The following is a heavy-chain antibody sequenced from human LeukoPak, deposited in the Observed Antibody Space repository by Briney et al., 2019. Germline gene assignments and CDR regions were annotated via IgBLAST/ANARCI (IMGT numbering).Heavy chain of an antibody. CDR3: ARQGQLRGSGSYAY. V-gene: IGHV3-66*02. J-gene: IGHJ4*02. Sequence: GGSLRLSCAASGFTVSSNYMSWVRQAPGKGLEWVSVIYSGGSTYYADSVKGRFTISRDNSKNTLYLQMNSLRAEDTAVYYCARQGQLRGSGSYAYWGQGTLVTVSS. CDR2: IYSGGST. CDR1: GFTVSSNY. D-gene: IGHD3-10*01.